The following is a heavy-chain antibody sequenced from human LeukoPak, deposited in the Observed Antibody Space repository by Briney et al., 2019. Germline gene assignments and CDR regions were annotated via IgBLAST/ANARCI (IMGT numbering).Heavy chain of an antibody. J-gene: IGHJ4*02. CDR3: ARERRYSSDLYFDY. CDR1: GFTVSRNY. D-gene: IGHD6-19*01. V-gene: IGHV3-53*01. CDR2: INSGGST. Sequence: GGSLRLSCAGSGFTVSRNYMSWVRQAPGKGLEWVSGINSGGSTYYGDSVKGRFTISRDNSKNTLYLQMNSLRGEDTAVYYCARERRYSSDLYFDYWGQGTLVTVSS.